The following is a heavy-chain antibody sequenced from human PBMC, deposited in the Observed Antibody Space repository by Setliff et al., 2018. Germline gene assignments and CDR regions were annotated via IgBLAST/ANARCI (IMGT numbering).Heavy chain of an antibody. CDR3: ARDGGEY. CDR2: IKQDGSEK. CDR1: GFTFSRYW. Sequence: QPGGSLRLSCAASGFTFSRYWMSWVRQAPGKGLAWVANIKQDGSEKYYVDSVKGRFTIARDNAKNSLYLQLNSLRAEDTAVYYCARDGGEYWGQGTLVTVSS. V-gene: IGHV3-7*01. D-gene: IGHD3-16*01. J-gene: IGHJ4*02.